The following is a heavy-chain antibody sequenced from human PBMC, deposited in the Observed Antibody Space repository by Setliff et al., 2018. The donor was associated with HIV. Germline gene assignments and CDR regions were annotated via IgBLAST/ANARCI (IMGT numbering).Heavy chain of an antibody. CDR1: GESFSNYH. CDR2: ISHSGNT. CDR3: ARAPCSGGSCAYWYFDL. J-gene: IGHJ2*01. D-gene: IGHD2-15*01. V-gene: IGHV4-34*01. Sequence: LSLTCAVFGESFSNYHWNWFRQPPGGGLEWIGEISHSGNTDYNSSLKSRVTISVDTSKKQFSLEMRPLTAADTAIYYCARAPCSGGSCAYWYFDLWGRGTLVTVSS.